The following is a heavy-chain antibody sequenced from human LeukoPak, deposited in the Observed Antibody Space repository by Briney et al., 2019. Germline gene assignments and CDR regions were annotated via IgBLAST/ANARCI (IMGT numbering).Heavy chain of an antibody. V-gene: IGHV4-59*12. D-gene: IGHD3-10*01. CDR2: IYYSGST. CDR1: GGSISSYY. Sequence: SETLSLTCTVSGGSISSYYWSWIRQPPGKGLEWIGYIYYSGSTNYNPSLKSRVTISVDTSKNQFSLQLSSVTPEDTAVYYCARDYYGSGSYYHITDYWGRGTLVTVSS. CDR3: ARDYYGSGSYYHITDY. J-gene: IGHJ4*02.